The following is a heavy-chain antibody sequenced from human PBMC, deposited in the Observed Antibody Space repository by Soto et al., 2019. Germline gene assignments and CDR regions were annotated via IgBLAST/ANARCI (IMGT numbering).Heavy chain of an antibody. J-gene: IGHJ4*02. CDR3: ARDRDDYGSGNYYNRIDF. CDR1: GGIFNTYA. D-gene: IGHD3-10*01. V-gene: IGHV1-69*01. CDR2: IIPIFGTP. Sequence: QVQLVQSGAEVKKPVSSVKVSCKSSGGIFNTYAISWLRQAPGQGLEWMGGIIPIFGTPNYAQRFQGRVTITADESTSTAYMELSRLRSEDTAVYYCARDRDDYGSGNYYNRIDFWGQGTLVTVSS.